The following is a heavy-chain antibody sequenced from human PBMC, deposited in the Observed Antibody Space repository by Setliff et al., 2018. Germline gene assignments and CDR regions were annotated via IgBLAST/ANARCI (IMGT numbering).Heavy chain of an antibody. Sequence: SETLSLTCAASGGSFTYYYWTWIRQPPGKGLEWIGEINHSGSTNYSPSLKSRVTISIDTSKNQFSLNLRSMTAADTAVYYCARGRNIEARLLDSWGQGNLVTVSS. J-gene: IGHJ4*02. D-gene: IGHD6-6*01. CDR1: GGSFTYYY. CDR2: INHSGST. CDR3: ARGRNIEARLLDS. V-gene: IGHV4-34*01.